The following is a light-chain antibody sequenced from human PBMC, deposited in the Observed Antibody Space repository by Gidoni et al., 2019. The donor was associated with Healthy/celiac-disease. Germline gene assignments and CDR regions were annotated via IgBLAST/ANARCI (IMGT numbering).Light chain of an antibody. CDR3: QQYNSYPYT. CDR2: HAS. CDR1: QSISSW. J-gene: IGKJ2*01. V-gene: IGKV1-5*01. Sequence: IQMTQSPSTLSASVGDRVTITCRASQSISSWLAWYQQKPGKAPKLLIYHASSLESGVPSRFSGRGSGTEFTLTISSLQPEDVATYYCQQYNSYPYTFGQGTKLEIK.